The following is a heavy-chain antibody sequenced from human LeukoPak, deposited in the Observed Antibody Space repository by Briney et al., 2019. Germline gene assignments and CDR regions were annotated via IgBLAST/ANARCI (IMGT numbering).Heavy chain of an antibody. CDR2: INHSGST. D-gene: IGHD6-19*01. CDR1: GGSFSGYY. J-gene: IGHJ5*02. CDR3: ARGLSDSSGWYKNWFDP. V-gene: IGHV4-34*01. Sequence: SETLSLTCAVYGGSFSGYYWSWIRQPPGKGLEWIGEINHSGSTNYNPSLKSRVTISVDTSKNQFSLKLSSVTAADTAVYYCARGLSDSSGWYKNWFDPWGQGTLVTVSS.